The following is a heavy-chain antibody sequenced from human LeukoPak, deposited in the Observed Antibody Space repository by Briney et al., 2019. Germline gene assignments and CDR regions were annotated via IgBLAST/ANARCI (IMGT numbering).Heavy chain of an antibody. CDR1: GFTFSSYS. V-gene: IGHV3-48*04. D-gene: IGHD4-17*01. Sequence: GGSLRLSCAASGFTFSSYSMNWVRQAPGKGLEWLSYISGSAATIYYADSVQGRFTISRDNAKNSLYLQMNSLRAEDTAVYYCARMPTVTHYWGQGTLVTVSS. J-gene: IGHJ4*02. CDR2: ISGSAATI. CDR3: ARMPTVTHY.